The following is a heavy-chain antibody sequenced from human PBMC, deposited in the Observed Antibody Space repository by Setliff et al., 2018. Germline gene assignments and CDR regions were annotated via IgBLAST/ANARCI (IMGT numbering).Heavy chain of an antibody. J-gene: IGHJ4*02. CDR2: INPGDGST. CDR1: GYTFTTYY. CDR3: ASSRDYNFWSGYYSPLDY. D-gene: IGHD3-3*01. V-gene: IGHV1-46*01. Sequence: ASVKVSCKASGYTFTTYYMHWVRQAPGQGLEWMGVINPGDGSTTYAQKFQGRVTITADESTSTAYMELSSLRSEDTAVYYCASSRDYNFWSGYYSPLDYWGQGTLVTVSS.